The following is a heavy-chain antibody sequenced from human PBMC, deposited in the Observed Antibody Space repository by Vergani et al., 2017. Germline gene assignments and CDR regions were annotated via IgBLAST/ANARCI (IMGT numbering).Heavy chain of an antibody. J-gene: IGHJ5*02. Sequence: QVQLQESGPRLVRPSQTLSLTCTVSGGSISSGSYYWSWIRQPAGKGLEWIGRIYTSGSTNYNPSLKSRVTISVDTSKNQFSLKLSSVTAADTAVYYCARDVGYDSSGYYYGTWGQGTLVTVSS. D-gene: IGHD3-22*01. CDR1: GGSISSGSYY. CDR2: IYTSGST. CDR3: ARDVGYDSSGYYYGT. V-gene: IGHV4-61*02.